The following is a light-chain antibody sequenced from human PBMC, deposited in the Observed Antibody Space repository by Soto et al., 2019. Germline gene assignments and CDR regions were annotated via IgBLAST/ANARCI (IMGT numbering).Light chain of an antibody. J-gene: IGKJ5*01. CDR3: QQYGSSGTV. Sequence: EIVLTQSPGTLSLSPGERATLSCRASQSVTSNYLGWYQQKPGQAPRLLIYGASTRATGIPDRFRGSGSGTDFPLPISRLEPEDFAVYYCQQYGSSGTVFGQGTRLEIK. CDR1: QSVTSNY. CDR2: GAS. V-gene: IGKV3-20*01.